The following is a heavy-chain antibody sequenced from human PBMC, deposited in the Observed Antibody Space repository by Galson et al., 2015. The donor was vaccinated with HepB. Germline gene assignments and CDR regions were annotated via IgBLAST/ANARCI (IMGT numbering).Heavy chain of an antibody. J-gene: IGHJ4*02. V-gene: IGHV3-21*01. CDR1: GFTFSSYS. CDR2: ISSSSSYI. Sequence: SLRLSCAASGFTFSSYSMNWVRQAPGKGLEWVSSISSSSSYIYYADSVKGRFTISRDNAKNSLYLQMNSLRAEDTAVYYCARDPEALYYGSGSTPYYFDYWGQGTLVTVSS. D-gene: IGHD3-10*01. CDR3: ARDPEALYYGSGSTPYYFDY.